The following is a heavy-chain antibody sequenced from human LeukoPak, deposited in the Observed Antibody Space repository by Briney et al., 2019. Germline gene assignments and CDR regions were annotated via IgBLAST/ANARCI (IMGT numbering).Heavy chain of an antibody. D-gene: IGHD3-10*01. Sequence: PGGSLRLSCAASGFTFSNFAMNWVRQAPGKELEWVSSITSGSGSGTYYADSVKGRFTISRDNSKNTLYLQMNSLRAEDTAVYYCARGRRAYNQLTMVRGVPTLYMDVWGKGTTVTVSS. CDR1: GFTFSNFA. V-gene: IGHV3-23*01. CDR3: ARGRRAYNQLTMVRGVPTLYMDV. CDR2: ITSGSGSGT. J-gene: IGHJ6*03.